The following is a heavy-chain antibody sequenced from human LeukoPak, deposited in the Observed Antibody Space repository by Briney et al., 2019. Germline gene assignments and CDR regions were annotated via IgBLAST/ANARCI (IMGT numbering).Heavy chain of an antibody. CDR2: ISSSSSYI. V-gene: IGHV3-21*01. CDR1: GFTFSSYS. CDR3: ARESNWGYYFDF. Sequence: PGGSLRLSCAASGFTFSSYSMNWVRRAPGKGLEWVSSISSSSSYIYYADSVKGRFTISRDNAKNSLYLQMNSLRAGDTAVYYCARESNWGYYFDFWGQGTLVTVSS. J-gene: IGHJ4*02. D-gene: IGHD7-27*01.